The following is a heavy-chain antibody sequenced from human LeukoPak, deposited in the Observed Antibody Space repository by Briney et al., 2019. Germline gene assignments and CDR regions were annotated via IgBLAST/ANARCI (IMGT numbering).Heavy chain of an antibody. Sequence: GGSLRLSCAASGFTFSRHWMTWVRQAPGKGLEWVAGIKQGGSEKYYADAVKGRFTISRDNAKNTLFLQMNSLRAEDTAVYFCVSDYYYYYLGVWGKGTTVTVSS. V-gene: IGHV3-7*01. J-gene: IGHJ6*03. CDR3: VSDYYYYYLGV. CDR2: IKQGGSEK. CDR1: GFTFSRHW.